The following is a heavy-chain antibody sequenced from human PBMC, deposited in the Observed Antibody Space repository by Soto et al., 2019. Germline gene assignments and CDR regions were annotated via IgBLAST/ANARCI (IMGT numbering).Heavy chain of an antibody. CDR1: GFTFSSYA. V-gene: IGHV3-30-3*01. D-gene: IGHD6-19*01. CDR3: ARSRIAVARSVGMDV. J-gene: IGHJ6*02. Sequence: PGGSLRLSCAASGFTFSSYAMHWVRQAPGKGLEWVAVISYDGSNKYYADSVKGRFTISRDNSKNTLYLQMNSLRAEDTAVYYCARSRIAVARSVGMDVWGQGTTVTVSS. CDR2: ISYDGSNK.